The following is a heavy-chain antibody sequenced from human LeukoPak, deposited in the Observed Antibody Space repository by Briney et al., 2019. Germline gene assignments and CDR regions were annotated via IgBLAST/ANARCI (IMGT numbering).Heavy chain of an antibody. J-gene: IGHJ4*02. CDR3: ARHRLTKYTGYCSSTSCYTGFDY. D-gene: IGHD2-2*02. V-gene: IGHV1-18*01. CDR2: ISAYNGNT. Sequence: ASVKVSCKASGYTFTSYGISWVRQAPGQGLEWMGWISAYNGNTNYAQKLQGTVTMTTDTSTSTAYMELRSLRSDDTAVYYCARHRLTKYTGYCSSTSCYTGFDYWGQGTLVTVSS. CDR1: GYTFTSYG.